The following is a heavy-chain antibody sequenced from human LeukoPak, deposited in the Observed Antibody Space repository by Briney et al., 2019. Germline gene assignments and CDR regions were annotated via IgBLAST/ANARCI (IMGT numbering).Heavy chain of an antibody. CDR3: ARVAPYCSSTSCLDY. Sequence: PGGSLRLSCAASGFTFSSYAMHWVRQAPGKGLEWVAVISYDGSNKYYADSVKGRFTISRDNSKNTLYLQMNSLRAEDTAVYYCARVAPYCSSTSCLDYWGQGTLVTVSS. V-gene: IGHV3-30-3*01. CDR1: GFTFSSYA. CDR2: ISYDGSNK. J-gene: IGHJ4*02. D-gene: IGHD2-2*01.